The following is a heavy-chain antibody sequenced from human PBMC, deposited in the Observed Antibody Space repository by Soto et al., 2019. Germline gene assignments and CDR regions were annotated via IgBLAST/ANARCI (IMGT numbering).Heavy chain of an antibody. J-gene: IGHJ6*02. CDR1: GGTFDNYA. CDR3: ARRLRTGNYGMDV. Sequence: QEQLLQSGAEVRKPGSSVKVSCKASGGTFDNYAVSWVRQAPGQGLEWMGGIIPMFETVNYAQRFQGRLTIAADEATSTAYMELTSLTSADTAIYFCARRLRTGNYGMDVWGQGTTVTVSS. V-gene: IGHV1-69*01. CDR2: IIPMFETV. D-gene: IGHD2-15*01.